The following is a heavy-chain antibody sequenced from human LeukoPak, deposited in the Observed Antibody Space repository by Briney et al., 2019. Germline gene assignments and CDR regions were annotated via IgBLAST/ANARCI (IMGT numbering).Heavy chain of an antibody. CDR3: ARGVGSGYDLYDY. J-gene: IGHJ4*02. CDR2: IYHSGST. CDR1: GGSISSGGYS. Sequence: SETLSLTCAVSGGSISSGGYSWSWIRQPPGKGLEWIGYIYHSGSTYYNPFLKSRVTISVDRSKNQFSLKLSSVTAADTAVYYCARGVGSGYDLYDYWGQGTLVTVSS. D-gene: IGHD5-12*01. V-gene: IGHV4-30-2*01.